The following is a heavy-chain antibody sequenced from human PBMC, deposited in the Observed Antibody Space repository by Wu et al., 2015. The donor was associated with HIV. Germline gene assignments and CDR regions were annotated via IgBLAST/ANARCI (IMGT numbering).Heavy chain of an antibody. CDR1: GYTFTGYY. CDR2: INPNSGGT. CDR3: ARDYYDVLTTYSHYFFDL. Sequence: QVQLVQSGAEVKKPGASVKVSCKASGYTFTGYYTHWLRQAPGQGLEWMGWINPNSGGTNYAKKFQGRVTLTRDTSMSAAYMEMSGLRSDDTAVYYCARDYYDVLTTYSHYFFDLWGQGTLVTVSS. D-gene: IGHD3-9*01. V-gene: IGHV1-2*02. J-gene: IGHJ4*02.